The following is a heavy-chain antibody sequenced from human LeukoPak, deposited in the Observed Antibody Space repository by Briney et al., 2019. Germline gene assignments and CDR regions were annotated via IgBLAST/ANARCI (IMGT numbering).Heavy chain of an antibody. CDR1: GFTFSTYA. V-gene: IGHV3-23*01. Sequence: GGSLRLSCAASGFTFSTYAMSWVRQAPGKGLEWVSAISGSGGSTYYADSVKGRITISRDNSKNTLYLQMNSLRAEDTAVYYCAKGRWTTTAFDIWGQGTMVTVSS. J-gene: IGHJ3*02. CDR3: AKGRWTTTAFDI. D-gene: IGHD3/OR15-3a*01. CDR2: ISGSGGST.